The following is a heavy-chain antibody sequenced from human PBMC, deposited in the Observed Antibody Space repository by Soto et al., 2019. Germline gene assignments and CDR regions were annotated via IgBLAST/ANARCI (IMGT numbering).Heavy chain of an antibody. J-gene: IGHJ4*02. D-gene: IGHD2-2*01. V-gene: IGHV3-7*01. CDR3: ARKGSVLVPAARVRFDY. Sequence: EVQLVESGGGLVQPGGSLRLSCAASGFTFSSYWMSWVRQAPGKGLEWVANIKQDGSEKYYVDSVKGRFTISRDNAKNSLYLQMNSLRAEDTAVYYCARKGSVLVPAARVRFDYWGQGTLVTVPS. CDR2: IKQDGSEK. CDR1: GFTFSSYW.